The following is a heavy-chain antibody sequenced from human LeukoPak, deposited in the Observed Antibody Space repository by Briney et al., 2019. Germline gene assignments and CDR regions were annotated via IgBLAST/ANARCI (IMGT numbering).Heavy chain of an antibody. CDR1: GFTFSSYW. CDR3: ARDHSPHYYDSSGFFDS. CDR2: IKQDGSEK. D-gene: IGHD3-22*01. J-gene: IGHJ4*02. V-gene: IGHV3-7*01. Sequence: PGRSLRLSCAASGFTFSSYWMSWVRQARGKGLEWVANIKQDGSEKYYVDSVKGRFTISRDNAKNSLYLQMNILRAKDTAVYYCARDHSPHYYDSSGFFDSWGQGTLVTVSS.